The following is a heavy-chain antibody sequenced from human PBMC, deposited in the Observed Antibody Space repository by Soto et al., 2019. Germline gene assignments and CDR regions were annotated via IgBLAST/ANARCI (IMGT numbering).Heavy chain of an antibody. CDR1: GFTFSSYW. V-gene: IGHV3-7*03. CDR3: AKDRGAAGSGWLDAFDI. Sequence: GGSLRLSCAASGFTFSSYWMSWVRQAPGKGLEWVANIKQDGSEKYYVDSVKGRFTISRDSAKNSLYLQMNSLRAEDTALYYCAKDRGAAGSGWLDAFDIWGQGTMVTVSS. D-gene: IGHD6-19*01. J-gene: IGHJ3*02. CDR2: IKQDGSEK.